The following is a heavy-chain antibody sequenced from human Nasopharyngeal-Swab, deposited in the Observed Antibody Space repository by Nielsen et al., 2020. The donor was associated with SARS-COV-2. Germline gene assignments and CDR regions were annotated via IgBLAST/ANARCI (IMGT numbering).Heavy chain of an antibody. CDR3: ASPDYGDY. Sequence: ASVKVSCKASGFSFTNYVIHWVRRAPGQRPEWMGWIYVGNGDTQYTPNFQGRVTFTRDTSANTAYMEMSSLTSEDTAVFYCASPDYGDYWGQGTLVTVSS. CDR1: GFSFTNYV. J-gene: IGHJ4*02. V-gene: IGHV1-3*01. CDR2: IYVGNGDT.